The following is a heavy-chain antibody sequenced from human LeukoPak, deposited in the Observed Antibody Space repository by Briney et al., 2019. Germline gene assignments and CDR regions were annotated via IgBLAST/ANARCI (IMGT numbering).Heavy chain of an antibody. J-gene: IGHJ4*02. V-gene: IGHV4-39*07. Sequence: SETLSLTCTVSGGSISSSSYYWDWIRQPPGKGLEWIGSIYYTGSTYYNPSLKSRVTISVDTSKNQFSLKLNSVTAADTAVYYCVRAGLYYEVDYWGQGTLVTVSS. D-gene: IGHD3-22*01. CDR3: VRAGLYYEVDY. CDR1: GGSISSSSYY. CDR2: IYYTGST.